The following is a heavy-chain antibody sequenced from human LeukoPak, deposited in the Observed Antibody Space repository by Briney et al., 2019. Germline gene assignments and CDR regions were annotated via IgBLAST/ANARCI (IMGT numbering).Heavy chain of an antibody. CDR3: ARGVAGWFGELFHYYYGMDV. D-gene: IGHD3-10*01. J-gene: IGHJ6*02. V-gene: IGHV4-39*01. CDR1: GGSISSSSYY. Sequence: SKTLSLTCTVSGGSISSSSYYWGWIRQPPGKGLEWIGSIYYSGSTYYNPSLKSRVTISVDTSKNQFSLKLSSVTAADTAVYYCARGVAGWFGELFHYYYGMDVWGQGTTVTVSS. CDR2: IYYSGST.